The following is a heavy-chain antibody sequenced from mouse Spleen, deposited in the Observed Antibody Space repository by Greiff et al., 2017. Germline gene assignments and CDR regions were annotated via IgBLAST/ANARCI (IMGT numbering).Heavy chain of an antibody. D-gene: IGHD4-1*01. Sequence: VQLQQSGPELVKPGASVKISCKASGYAFSSSWMNWVKQRPGKGLEWIGRIYPGDGDTNYNGKFKGKATLTADKSSSTAYMQLSSLTSEDSAVYFCARASWGGFAYWGQGTLVTVSA. CDR2: IYPGDGDT. CDR3: ARASWGGFAY. V-gene: IGHV1-82*01. CDR1: GYAFSSSW. J-gene: IGHJ3*01.